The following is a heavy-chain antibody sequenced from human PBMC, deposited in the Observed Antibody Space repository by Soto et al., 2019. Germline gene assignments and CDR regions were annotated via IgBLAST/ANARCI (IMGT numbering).Heavy chain of an antibody. CDR2: IYSGGST. Sequence: EVQLVESGGGLVQPGESLRLSCAASGFTVSSNYMSWVRQAPGKGLEWVSIIYSGGSTYYADSVKGRFTISRDNSKNTLYLQMKSLRAEATAVYYCARESIVGATTTFDYWGQGTLVTVSS. V-gene: IGHV3-66*01. D-gene: IGHD1-26*01. CDR3: ARESIVGATTTFDY. J-gene: IGHJ4*02. CDR1: GFTVSSNY.